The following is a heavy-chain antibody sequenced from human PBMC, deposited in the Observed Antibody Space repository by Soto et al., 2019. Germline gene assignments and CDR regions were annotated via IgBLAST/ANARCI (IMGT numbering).Heavy chain of an antibody. V-gene: IGHV4-59*01. J-gene: IGHJ4*02. CDR3: ARDHRSYYYGSGSYLYYSDY. Sequence: PSETLSLTCTVSGGSISSYYWSWIRQPPGKGLEWIGYIYYSGSTNYNPSLKSRVTISVDTSKNQFSLKLSSVTAADTAVYYCARDHRSYYYGSGSYLYYSDYWGQGTLVNVSS. CDR1: GGSISSYY. CDR2: IYYSGST. D-gene: IGHD3-10*01.